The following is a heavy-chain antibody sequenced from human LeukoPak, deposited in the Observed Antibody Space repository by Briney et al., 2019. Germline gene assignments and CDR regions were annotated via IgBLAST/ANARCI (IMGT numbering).Heavy chain of an antibody. J-gene: IGHJ3*02. V-gene: IGHV3-23*01. CDR1: GFTFSSYE. Sequence: GGSLRLSCAASGFTFSSYEMNWVRQAPGKGLEWVSAISGSGGSTYYADSVKGRFTISRGNSKNTLYLQMNSLRAEDTAVYYCASIQLWLFRHSRDAFDIWGQGTMVTVSS. CDR2: ISGSGGST. CDR3: ASIQLWLFRHSRDAFDI. D-gene: IGHD5-18*01.